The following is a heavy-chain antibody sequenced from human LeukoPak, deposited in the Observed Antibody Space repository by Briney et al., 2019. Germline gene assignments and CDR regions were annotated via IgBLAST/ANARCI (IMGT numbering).Heavy chain of an antibody. J-gene: IGHJ6*04. V-gene: IGHV4-4*02. CDR2: IYHSGNV. CDR3: ARDLGSSTPSGV. CDR1: GDSISTNNW. Sequence: SGTLSLTCAVSGDSISTNNWYNWVRQPPGKGLEWIGEIYHSGNVNHNPSLKSRVTISVDKSKNQFSLKLTSVTAADTAVYYCARDLGSSTPSGVWGRGTTVTVSS. D-gene: IGHD1-26*01.